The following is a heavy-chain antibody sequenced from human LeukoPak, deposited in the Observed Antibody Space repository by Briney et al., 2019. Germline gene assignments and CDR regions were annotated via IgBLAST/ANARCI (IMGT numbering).Heavy chain of an antibody. CDR3: ARRALWFGELNYYYMDV. J-gene: IGHJ6*03. V-gene: IGHV1-18*01. CDR1: GYTFTSYG. Sequence: GASVKVSCKASGYTFTSYGISWVRQAPGQGLEWMGWISAYNGNTNYAQKLQGRVTMTTDTSTSTAYMELRSLRSDDTAVYYCARRALWFGELNYYYMDVWGKGTTVTISS. CDR2: ISAYNGNT. D-gene: IGHD3-10*01.